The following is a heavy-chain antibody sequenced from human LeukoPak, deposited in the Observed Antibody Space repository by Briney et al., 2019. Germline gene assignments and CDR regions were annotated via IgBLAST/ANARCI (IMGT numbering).Heavy chain of an antibody. Sequence: GGSLRLSCAASGLTFSTYWMHWVRQAPGKGLVWVSRINSDGSSTGYADSVRGRFTISRDNAKNTLYMQMNSLRAEDTAVYYCARIRSSSSNDAFDIWGQGTMVTVSS. CDR2: INSDGSST. V-gene: IGHV3-74*01. CDR3: ARIRSSSSNDAFDI. J-gene: IGHJ3*02. CDR1: GLTFSTYW. D-gene: IGHD6-13*01.